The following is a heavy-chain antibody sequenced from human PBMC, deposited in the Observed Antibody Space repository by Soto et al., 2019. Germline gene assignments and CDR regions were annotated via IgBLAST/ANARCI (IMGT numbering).Heavy chain of an antibody. CDR3: VSGTSFYDVLTGYYVDRWFDP. CDR2: IYYSGYT. Sequence: SETLSLTCSVSGDSPTSDAYYWGWIRQPPGKGLEWLGSIYYSGYTYCNPSLKSRVTISVDRSRNQFSLNLRSVTAADTAVYYCVSGTSFYDVLTGYYVDRWFDPWGQGTLVTVSS. D-gene: IGHD3-9*01. J-gene: IGHJ5*02. V-gene: IGHV4-39*01. CDR1: GDSPTSDAYY.